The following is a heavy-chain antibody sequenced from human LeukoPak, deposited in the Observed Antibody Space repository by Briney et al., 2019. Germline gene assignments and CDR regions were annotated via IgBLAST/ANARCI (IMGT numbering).Heavy chain of an antibody. CDR1: GYTFTGYY. V-gene: IGHV1-2*02. J-gene: IGHJ6*02. D-gene: IGHD1-1*01. Sequence: ASVKVPCKASGYTFTGYYMNWVRQAPGQGLEWMGWINPNTGDINYAQKFQGRVTMTRDTSISTAYMELTILRSNDTAVYYCVSGSYGVSANGMDVWGQGTMVTVSS. CDR2: INPNTGDI. CDR3: VSGSYGVSANGMDV.